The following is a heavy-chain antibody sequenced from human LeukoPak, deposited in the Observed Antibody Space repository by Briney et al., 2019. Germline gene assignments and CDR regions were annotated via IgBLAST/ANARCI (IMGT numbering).Heavy chain of an antibody. CDR1: GFTFSSYS. D-gene: IGHD3-3*01. CDR3: ARGGTIFGVVTNFDY. CDR2: ISSSSSYI. V-gene: IGHV3-21*01. Sequence: PGGSLRLSCAASGFTFSSYSMNWVRQAPGKGLEWVSSISSSSSYIYYADSVKGRFTISRDNAKNSLYLRMNSLRAEDTAVYYCARGGTIFGVVTNFDYWGQGTLVTVSS. J-gene: IGHJ4*02.